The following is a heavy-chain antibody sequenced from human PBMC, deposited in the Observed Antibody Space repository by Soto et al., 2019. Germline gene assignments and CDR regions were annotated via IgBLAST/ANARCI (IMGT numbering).Heavy chain of an antibody. V-gene: IGHV3-30*04. CDR1: GFTFSNYA. CDR2: LSYDGRNK. Sequence: QVQLVESGGGVVQAGRSLTLSCVASGFTFSNYAIHWVRQDPGRGLEWLAVLSYDGRNKFYADSVKGRFTISRDNSKNTLYLHMNRLRPEDTAMYYCTRDLTAVAPFELWGQGTQVTVS. J-gene: IGHJ4*02. D-gene: IGHD6-19*01. CDR3: TRDLTAVAPFEL.